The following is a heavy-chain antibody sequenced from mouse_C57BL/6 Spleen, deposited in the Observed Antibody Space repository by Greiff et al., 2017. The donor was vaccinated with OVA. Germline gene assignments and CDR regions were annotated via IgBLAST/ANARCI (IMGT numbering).Heavy chain of an antibody. Sequence: QVQLQQPGAELVKPGASVKLSCKASGYTFTSYWMQWVKQRPGQGLEWIGEIDPSDSYTNYNQKFKGKATLTVDTSSSTAYMQLSSLTSEYSAVYYCARSGSSLAGFAYWGQGTLVTVSA. J-gene: IGHJ3*01. D-gene: IGHD1-1*01. CDR1: GYTFTSYW. CDR2: IDPSDSYT. V-gene: IGHV1-50*01. CDR3: ARSGSSLAGFAY.